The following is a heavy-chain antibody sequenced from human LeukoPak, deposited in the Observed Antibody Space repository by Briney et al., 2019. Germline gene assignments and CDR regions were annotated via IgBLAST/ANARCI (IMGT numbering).Heavy chain of an antibody. Sequence: SETLSLTCTVSGGSISSYYWSWIRQPAGKGLEWIGRIYYSGSTNYNPSLKSRVTISVDTSKNQFSLKLSSVTAADTAVYYCARLRYFDWFFDYWGQGTLVTVSS. V-gene: IGHV4-4*07. D-gene: IGHD3-9*01. CDR2: IYYSGST. J-gene: IGHJ4*02. CDR1: GGSISSYY. CDR3: ARLRYFDWFFDY.